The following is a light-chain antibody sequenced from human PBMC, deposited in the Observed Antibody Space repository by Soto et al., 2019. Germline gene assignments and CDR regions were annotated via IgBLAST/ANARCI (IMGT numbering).Light chain of an antibody. Sequence: QSALTQPPSASGSPGQSVTISCTGSSSDVGAYNFVSWYQQHPGKAPKLMIFDVSNRPSGVSDRFSGSKSGNTASLTISGLQAEDEGDYYCSSYGGSNTDVFGGGTKLTVL. V-gene: IGLV2-8*01. CDR3: SSYGGSNTDV. CDR2: DVS. CDR1: SSDVGAYNF. J-gene: IGLJ2*01.